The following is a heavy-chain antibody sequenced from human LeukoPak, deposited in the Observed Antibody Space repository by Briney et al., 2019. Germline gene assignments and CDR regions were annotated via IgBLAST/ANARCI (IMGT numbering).Heavy chain of an antibody. CDR3: ARGDSYGMDV. V-gene: IGHV4-34*01. Sequence: SETLSLTCAVYGGSFSGYYWSWIRQPPGKGLEWIGEINHSGSTNYNPSLKSRVTISVDTSENQFSLKLSSVTAADTAVYYCARGDSYGMDVWGQGTTVTVSS. J-gene: IGHJ6*02. CDR1: GGSFSGYY. CDR2: INHSGST.